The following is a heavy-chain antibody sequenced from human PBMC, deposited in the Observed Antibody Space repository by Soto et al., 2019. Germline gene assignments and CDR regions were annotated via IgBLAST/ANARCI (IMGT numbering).Heavy chain of an antibody. D-gene: IGHD3-3*01. CDR1: GFTLSSYT. Sequence: EVQLLESGGGLVQPGGSLRLSCAASGFTLSSYTMSWVRQAPGKGLEWVSAISGSGGSTYYADSVKGRFTISRDNSKNTLYLQMNSLRAEDTAVYYCAKNGRFLEWLLMGLIDYWGQGTLVTVST. J-gene: IGHJ4*02. CDR2: ISGSGGST. V-gene: IGHV3-23*01. CDR3: AKNGRFLEWLLMGLIDY.